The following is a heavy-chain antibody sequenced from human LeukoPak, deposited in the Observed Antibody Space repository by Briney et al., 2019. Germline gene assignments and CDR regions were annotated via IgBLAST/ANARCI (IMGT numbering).Heavy chain of an antibody. CDR2: ISYDGSNK. CDR1: GFTFSSYA. Sequence: GGSLRLSCAASGFTFSSYAMHWVRQAPGKGLEWVAVISYDGSNKYYADSVTGRFTISRDNSNNTLYLQMNSLRAEDTAVYYCAKDRRWELLLSPADYWGQGTLDTVSS. CDR3: AKDRRWELLLSPADY. D-gene: IGHD1-26*01. V-gene: IGHV3-30-3*01. J-gene: IGHJ4*02.